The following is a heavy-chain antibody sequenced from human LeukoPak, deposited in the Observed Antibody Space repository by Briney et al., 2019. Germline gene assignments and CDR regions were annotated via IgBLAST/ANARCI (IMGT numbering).Heavy chain of an antibody. J-gene: IGHJ1*01. Sequence: GGSLRLSCAAPGFTFSSYAMSWVRQAPGKGLEWVSAISGSGGSTYYADSVKGRFTISRDNAKNSLYLQMNSLRAEDTAVYYCAREDLDYYDSSGYDEYFQHWGQGTLVTVSS. D-gene: IGHD3-22*01. CDR2: ISGSGGST. V-gene: IGHV3-23*01. CDR3: AREDLDYYDSSGYDEYFQH. CDR1: GFTFSSYA.